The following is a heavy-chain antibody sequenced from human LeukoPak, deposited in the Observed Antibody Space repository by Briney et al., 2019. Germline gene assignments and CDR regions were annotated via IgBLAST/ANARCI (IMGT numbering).Heavy chain of an antibody. V-gene: IGHV3-48*02. D-gene: IGHD3-10*01. Sequence: GGSLRLSCAASGFTFNTCSINWVRQAPGKGLEWVSYIGSTSSTVSYADSVKGRFTISRDNAKSSLYLQMDSLRDEDTAVYYCARDTPMIRGTTGAFDIWGQGTMVTVSS. CDR3: ARDTPMIRGTTGAFDI. J-gene: IGHJ3*02. CDR1: GFTFNTCS. CDR2: IGSTSSTV.